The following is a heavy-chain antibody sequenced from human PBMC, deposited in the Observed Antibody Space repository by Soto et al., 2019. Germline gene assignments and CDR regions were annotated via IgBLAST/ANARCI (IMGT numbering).Heavy chain of an antibody. D-gene: IGHD2-2*03. J-gene: IGHJ6*02. CDR1: GYTFTSYA. CDR2: INAGNGNT. V-gene: IGHV1-3*01. CDR3: ARDGMDIVVVPADDNYYYYGMDV. Sequence: ASVKVSCKASGYTFTSYAMHWVRQAPGQRLEWMGWINAGNGNTKYSQKFQGRVTITRDTSASTAYMELSSLRSEDTAVYYCARDGMDIVVVPADDNYYYYGMDVWGQGTTVTVSS.